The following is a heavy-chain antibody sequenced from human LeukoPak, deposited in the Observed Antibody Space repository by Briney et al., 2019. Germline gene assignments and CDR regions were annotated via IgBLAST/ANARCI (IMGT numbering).Heavy chain of an antibody. CDR1: GGSISSYY. CDR3: ARGALDYDSMVGSGTEIDY. J-gene: IGHJ4*02. CDR2: IYYSGRT. D-gene: IGHD3-22*01. Sequence: SETLSLTCTVSGGSISSYYWSWIRQPPGKGLEWIGYIYYSGRTNYNPSLKSRVTISVDTSKNQFPLKLSSVTAADTAVYYCARGALDYDSMVGSGTEIDYWGQGTLVTVSS. V-gene: IGHV4-59*01.